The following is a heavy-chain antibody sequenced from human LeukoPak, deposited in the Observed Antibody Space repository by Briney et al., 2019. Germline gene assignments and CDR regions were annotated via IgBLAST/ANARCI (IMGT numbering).Heavy chain of an antibody. CDR3: GKSAPSGFDP. CDR2: INAGNGDA. CDR1: GYTFTTYA. V-gene: IGHV1-3*01. Sequence: GASVKVSCKASGYTFTTYAIHWVRQAPGRSLEWMGRINAGNGDAKYSQNFHDRITITRDTSASTVYMELTSLRSEDTAVYYCGKSAPSGFDPWSQGTLVTVSS. J-gene: IGHJ5*02.